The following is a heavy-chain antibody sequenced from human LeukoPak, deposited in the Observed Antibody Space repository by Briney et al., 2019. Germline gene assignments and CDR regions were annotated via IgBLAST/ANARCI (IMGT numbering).Heavy chain of an antibody. CDR1: GYSFTSYW. J-gene: IGHJ5*02. CDR2: IFPRDSNT. V-gene: IGHV5-51*01. D-gene: IGHD6-19*01. CDR3: ARQAGSSWFWFDP. Sequence: GESLKISCKGSGYSFTSYWIAWVRQMPGKGLEWMGIIFPRDSNTRYSPSFQGQVTISADKSIRTAYLQWSSLKASDTAIYYCARQAGSSWFWFDPWGQGTLVTVSS.